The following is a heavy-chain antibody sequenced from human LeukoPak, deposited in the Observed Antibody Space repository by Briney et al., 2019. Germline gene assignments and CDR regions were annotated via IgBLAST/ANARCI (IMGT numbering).Heavy chain of an antibody. Sequence: ASVTVSCKASGYTFTGYYMHWVRQAPGQGLEWMGWINPNSGGTNYAQKFQGRVTMTRDTSISTAYMELSRLRSDDTAVYYCARETIVPNYYYYGMDVWGQGTTVTVSS. J-gene: IGHJ6*02. CDR3: ARETIVPNYYYYGMDV. CDR1: GYTFTGYY. V-gene: IGHV1-2*02. CDR2: INPNSGGT. D-gene: IGHD2-2*01.